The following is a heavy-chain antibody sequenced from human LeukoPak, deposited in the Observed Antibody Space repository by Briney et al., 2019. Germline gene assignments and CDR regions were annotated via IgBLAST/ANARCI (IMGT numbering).Heavy chain of an antibody. V-gene: IGHV1-18*01. Sequence: ASLKVSCKASGYPFTSYGISWGRRDGGPRLEWLGWISAYNGNTNYAQKLQGRVTMTTDTSTSTAYMELRSLRSDDTAVYYCARDHPYGGNSGDYWGQGTLVTVSS. D-gene: IGHD4-23*01. CDR1: GYPFTSYG. CDR3: ARDHPYGGNSGDY. J-gene: IGHJ4*02. CDR2: ISAYNGNT.